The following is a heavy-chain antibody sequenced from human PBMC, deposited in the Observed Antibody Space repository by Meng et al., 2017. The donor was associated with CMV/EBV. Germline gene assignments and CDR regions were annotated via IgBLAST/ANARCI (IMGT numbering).Heavy chain of an antibody. Sequence: SETLSLTCAISGDSVSSNSAAWNWIRQSPSRGLEWLARTYYRSKWYNDYAVSVKSRITINPDTSKNQFSLQLNSVTPEDTAVYYCARDRYCSSTSCYWVGMDVWGQGTTVTVSS. V-gene: IGHV6-1*01. CDR1: GDSVSSNSAA. D-gene: IGHD2-2*01. CDR2: TYYRSKWYN. J-gene: IGHJ6*02. CDR3: ARDRYCSSTSCYWVGMDV.